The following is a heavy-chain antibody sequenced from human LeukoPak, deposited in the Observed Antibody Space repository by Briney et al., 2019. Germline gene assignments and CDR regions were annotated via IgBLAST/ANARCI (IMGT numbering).Heavy chain of an antibody. CDR2: INPSGGST. CDR3: ARDTGDVEIIPTPLDY. D-gene: IGHD3-10*01. CDR1: GYTFTSYY. V-gene: IGHV1-46*01. J-gene: IGHJ4*02. Sequence: GASVKVSCKASGYTFTSYYMHWVRQAPGQGLEWMGIINPSGGSTSYAQKFQGRVTMTRDTSTSTVYMELSSLRSDDTAVYYCARDTGDVEIIPTPLDYWGQGTLVTVSS.